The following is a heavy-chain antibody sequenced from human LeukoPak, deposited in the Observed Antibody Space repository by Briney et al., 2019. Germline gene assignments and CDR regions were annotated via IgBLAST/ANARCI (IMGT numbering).Heavy chain of an antibody. V-gene: IGHV5-51*01. CDR3: ARRGVGQKWELGPKSLDI. CDR2: IYPDDSDA. D-gene: IGHD1-26*01. Sequence: GGSLQISCKGSEYNFANYWIGWVRQMPGKGLEWMGLIYPDDSDARYNPSFQGQVTMTADKSIRTAYLQWNSLKASDSAIYYCARRGVGQKWELGPKSLDIWGPGTMVIVSS. J-gene: IGHJ3*02. CDR1: EYNFANYW.